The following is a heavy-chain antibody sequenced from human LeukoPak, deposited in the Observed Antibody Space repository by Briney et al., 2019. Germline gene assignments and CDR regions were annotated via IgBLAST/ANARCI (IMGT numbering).Heavy chain of an antibody. V-gene: IGHV5-51*01. D-gene: IGHD3-22*01. J-gene: IGHJ4*02. CDR1: GYPFTNYN. Sequence: GESLKISCSGSGYPFTNYNIAWVRQMPGKGLEFMGIIYPGDSHVTYSPSFQGQVTISADKSVSTTYLQWSSLKASATAIYYWARLDEGFYYDGGGFLYWGQGTLLAVSS. CDR2: IYPGDSHV. CDR3: ARLDEGFYYDGGGFLY.